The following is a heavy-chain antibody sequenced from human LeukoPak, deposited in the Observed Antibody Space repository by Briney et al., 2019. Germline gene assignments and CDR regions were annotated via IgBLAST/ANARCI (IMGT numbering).Heavy chain of an antibody. CDR2: VSGGSDTI. D-gene: IGHD6-6*01. CDR3: AKDPLEQLSTIYFQN. J-gene: IGHJ1*01. V-gene: IGHV3-23*01. CDR1: GFSFSGYT. Sequence: GGSLRLSCAASGFSFSGYTMNWVRQAPGKGLEWVAYVSGGSDTITYADSVKGRFTISRDNSQNTLYLQMNSLRAEDTAVYYCAKDPLEQLSTIYFQNWGQGTLVTVSS.